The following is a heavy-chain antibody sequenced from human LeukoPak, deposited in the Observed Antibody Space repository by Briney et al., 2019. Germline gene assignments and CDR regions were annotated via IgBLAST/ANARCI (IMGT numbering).Heavy chain of an antibody. D-gene: IGHD6-19*01. J-gene: IGHJ4*02. Sequence: GGSLRLSCAAPGFTFSSYWMSWVRQAPGKGLEWVANIKQDGSEKYYVDSVKGRFTISRDNAKNSLYLQMNSLRAEDTAVYYCASLYSSGWTRDYWGQGTLVTVSS. CDR3: ASLYSSGWTRDY. CDR2: IKQDGSEK. CDR1: GFTFSSYW. V-gene: IGHV3-7*01.